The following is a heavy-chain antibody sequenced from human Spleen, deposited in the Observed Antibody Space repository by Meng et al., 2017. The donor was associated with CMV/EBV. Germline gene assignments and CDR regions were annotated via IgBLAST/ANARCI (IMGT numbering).Heavy chain of an antibody. D-gene: IGHD1-7*01. Sequence: GESLKISCAASGFTFSSYEMNWVRQAPGKGLEWVSYISSSGSTIYYADSVKGRFTISRDNAKNSLYLQMNSLRAEDTAVYYCARGSRRERGGTGTITLSYYYYGMDVWGQGTTVTVSS. V-gene: IGHV3-48*03. J-gene: IGHJ6*02. CDR2: ISSSGSTI. CDR1: GFTFSSYE. CDR3: ARGSRRERGGTGTITLSYYYYGMDV.